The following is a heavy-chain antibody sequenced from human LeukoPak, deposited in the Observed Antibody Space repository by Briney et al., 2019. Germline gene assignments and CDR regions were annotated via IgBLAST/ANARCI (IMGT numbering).Heavy chain of an antibody. D-gene: IGHD1-26*01. V-gene: IGHV4-59*01. Sequence: PSETLSLTCTVSGGSISYYYWSWIRQLPGKGLEWIGYIYYSGSTNYNPSLKSRVTISVDTSRNQFSLKLSSVTAADTAVYYCARVGGTNYHYYGMDVWGQGTTVTVSS. J-gene: IGHJ6*02. CDR1: GGSISYYY. CDR3: ARVGGTNYHYYGMDV. CDR2: IYYSGST.